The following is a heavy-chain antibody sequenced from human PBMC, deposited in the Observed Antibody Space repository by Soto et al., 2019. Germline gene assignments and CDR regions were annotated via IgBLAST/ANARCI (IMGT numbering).Heavy chain of an antibody. CDR2: ISSSSSYI. V-gene: IGHV3-21*01. D-gene: IGHD3-10*01. CDR1: GFTFSSYS. J-gene: IGHJ4*02. CDR3: ARNVLLWFGELEGTDY. Sequence: GGSLRLSCAASGFTFSSYSMNWVRQAPGKGLEWVSSISSSSSYIYYADSVKGRFTISRDNAKNSLYLQMNSLRAEDTAVYYCARNVLLWFGELEGTDYWGQGTLVTVSS.